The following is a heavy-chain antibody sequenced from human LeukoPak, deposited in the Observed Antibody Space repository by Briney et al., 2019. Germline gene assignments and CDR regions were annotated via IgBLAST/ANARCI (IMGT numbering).Heavy chain of an antibody. CDR3: SRRDCSHTDCFYWYFDL. CDR1: GVSISSASYY. D-gene: IGHD2-2*01. V-gene: IGHV4-39*07. CDR2: IYYSGST. J-gene: IGHJ2*01. Sequence: PSETLSLTCSVSGVSISSASYYWSFIRQPPGKGLEWIGSIYYSGSTYYNPSLRSRVTISVDTSKNQFSLNLRSVTAADTAVYYCSRRDCSHTDCFYWYFDLWGRGALLTVSS.